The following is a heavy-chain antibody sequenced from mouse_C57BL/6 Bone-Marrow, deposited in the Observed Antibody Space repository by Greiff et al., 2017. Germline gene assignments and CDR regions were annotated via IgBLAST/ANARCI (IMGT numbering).Heavy chain of an antibody. Sequence: QVQLQQSGAELVNPGASVKLSCKASGYTFTEYTIHWVKQRSGQGLEWIGWFYPGSGSIKYNEKFKDKATLTADKSSSTVDMELSRLTSEDSAVYFGERKEKEKKKNYERAMDYWGQGTSVTVSS. J-gene: IGHJ4*01. V-gene: IGHV1-62-2*01. CDR3: ERKEKEKKKNYERAMDY. CDR2: FYPGSGSI. CDR1: GYTFTEYT. D-gene: IGHD1-1*01.